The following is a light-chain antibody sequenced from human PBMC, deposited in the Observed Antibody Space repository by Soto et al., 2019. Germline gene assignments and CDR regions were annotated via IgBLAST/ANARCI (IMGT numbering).Light chain of an antibody. CDR2: DAS. CDR1: QSIGRW. CDR3: QQYNSFPWT. J-gene: IGKJ1*01. V-gene: IGKV1-5*01. Sequence: DIQMTQSPSTLSASVGDRVTITCRASQSIGRWLAWYQQKPGKAPKLLIYDASSLESGVPSRFSGSGSGTEFTLTISSLQPSDFATYYCQQYNSFPWTVGQGTKVEIK.